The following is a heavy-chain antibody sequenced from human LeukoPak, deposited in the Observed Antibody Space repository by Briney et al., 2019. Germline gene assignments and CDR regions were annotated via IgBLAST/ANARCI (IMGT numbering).Heavy chain of an antibody. J-gene: IGHJ4*02. V-gene: IGHV3-9*01. CDR1: GFTFSSYW. Sequence: GGSLLLSCAASGFTFSSYWMSWVRPAPGKGLEGVSGISWNRGSIGYADSVKGRFTISRDNAKNSLYLQMNSLRAEDTALYYCAKGLRGYDILTGDTFDYWGQGTLVTVSS. CDR3: AKGLRGYDILTGDTFDY. CDR2: ISWNRGSI. D-gene: IGHD3-9*01.